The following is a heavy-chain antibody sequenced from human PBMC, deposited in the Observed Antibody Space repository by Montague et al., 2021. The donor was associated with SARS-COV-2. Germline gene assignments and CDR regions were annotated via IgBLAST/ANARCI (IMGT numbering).Heavy chain of an antibody. CDR3: ARDGGLYSSSWYLGYFDY. J-gene: IGHJ4*02. CDR1: GDSVSVTRAA. CDR2: SDDRCKRYN. V-gene: IGHV6-1*01. Sequence: CAISGDSVSVTRAAGKWRKQTPLNGIQGNGRSDDRCKRYNDYAVSVKSRITINPDTSKNQFSLQLNSVTPEDTAVYYCARDGGLYSSSWYLGYFDYWGQGTLVTVSS. D-gene: IGHD6-13*01.